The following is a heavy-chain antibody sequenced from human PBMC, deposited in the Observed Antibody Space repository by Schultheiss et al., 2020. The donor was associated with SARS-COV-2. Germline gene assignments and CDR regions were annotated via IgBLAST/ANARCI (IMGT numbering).Heavy chain of an antibody. V-gene: IGHV3-21*01. Sequence: GGSLRLSCAASGFTFSSYSMNWVRQAPGKGLEWVSSISSSSSYICYADSVKGRFTISRDNAKNSLYLQMNSLRAEDTAVYYCARGWGSSSAWGQGTLVTVSS. CDR1: GFTFSSYS. CDR2: ISSSSSYI. J-gene: IGHJ4*02. D-gene: IGHD6-13*01. CDR3: ARGWGSSSA.